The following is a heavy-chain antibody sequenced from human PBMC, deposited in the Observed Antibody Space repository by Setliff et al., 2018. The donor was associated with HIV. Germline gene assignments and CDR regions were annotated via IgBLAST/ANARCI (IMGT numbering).Heavy chain of an antibody. CDR3: ARTMWEKYFDF. V-gene: IGHV4-4*08. J-gene: IGHJ4*02. D-gene: IGHD1-26*01. CDR1: GGSISSYY. Sequence: SETLSLTCTVSGGSISSYYWSWIRQPPGKGLEWIGYIYTSGSTNYNPSLKSRVTISLDTSRNQFSLKLSYVTAADTAVYYCARTMWEKYFDFWGQGALVTVSS. CDR2: IYTSGST.